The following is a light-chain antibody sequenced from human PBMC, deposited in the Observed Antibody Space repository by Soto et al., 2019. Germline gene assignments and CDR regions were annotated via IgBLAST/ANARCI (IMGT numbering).Light chain of an antibody. Sequence: DIQLTQSPSFLSASVGDRVTITCRASQGISSYLAWYQQKPGKAPSLLIYAASTLQYGVPSRFSGSGSGTEFTLTIRSLQPEDFATYYCQQSHSIPLTFGQGTKVEIK. J-gene: IGKJ1*01. V-gene: IGKV1-9*01. CDR3: QQSHSIPLT. CDR1: QGISSY. CDR2: AAS.